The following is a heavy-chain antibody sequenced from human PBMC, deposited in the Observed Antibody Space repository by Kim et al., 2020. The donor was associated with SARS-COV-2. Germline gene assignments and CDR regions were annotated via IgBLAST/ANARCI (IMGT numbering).Heavy chain of an antibody. J-gene: IGHJ4*02. CDR2: IIPIFGTA. V-gene: IGHV1-69*13. CDR3: ARDDYDYVWGSYRPAYFDY. CDR1: GGTFSSYA. D-gene: IGHD3-16*02. Sequence: SVKVSCKASGGTFSSYAISWVRQAPGQGLEWMGGIIPIFGTANYAQKFQGRVTITADESTSTAYMELSSLRSEDTAVYYCARDDYDYVWGSYRPAYFDYCGQGTLVTVSS.